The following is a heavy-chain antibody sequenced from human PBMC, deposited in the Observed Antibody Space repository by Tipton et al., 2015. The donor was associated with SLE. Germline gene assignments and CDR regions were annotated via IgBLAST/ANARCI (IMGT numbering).Heavy chain of an antibody. J-gene: IGHJ4*02. CDR2: MSYSGST. CDR3: ATLAVTSAPYFDY. V-gene: IGHV4-39*07. CDR1: GGSITTKNYY. D-gene: IGHD4-17*01. Sequence: TLSLTCTVSGGSITTKNYYWVWFRQPPGKGLEWIGTMSYSGSTYYNPSLKSRVTISVDTSKNQFSLKLSSVTAADTAVYYCATLAVTSAPYFDYWGQGTLVTVSS.